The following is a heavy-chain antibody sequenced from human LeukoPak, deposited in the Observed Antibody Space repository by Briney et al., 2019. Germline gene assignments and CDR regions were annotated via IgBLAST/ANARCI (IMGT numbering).Heavy chain of an antibody. Sequence: SVKVSCKASGGTFSSYAISWARQAPGQGLEWMGGIIPIFGTANYAQKFQGRVTITTDESTSTAYMELSSLRSEDTAVYYCARGAPGDIVVVPAFDPWGQGTLVTVSS. V-gene: IGHV1-69*05. CDR1: GGTFSSYA. CDR3: ARGAPGDIVVVPAFDP. D-gene: IGHD2-2*01. J-gene: IGHJ5*02. CDR2: IIPIFGTA.